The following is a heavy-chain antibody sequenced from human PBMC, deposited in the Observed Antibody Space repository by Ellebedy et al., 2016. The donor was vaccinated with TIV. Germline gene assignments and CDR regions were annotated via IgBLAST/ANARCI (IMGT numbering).Heavy chain of an antibody. CDR1: GFTVSSNY. V-gene: IGHV3-53*01. D-gene: IGHD5-12*01. J-gene: IGHJ4*02. Sequence: GESLKISCEASGFTVSSNYMSWVRQAPGKGLEWVSVIYIGGSTYYADYVKGRFTISRDNAQNSLYLHMNNLRAEDTAVYYCARDPNSPGDTGYGDYWGQGVVVTIST. CDR2: IYIGGST. CDR3: ARDPNSPGDTGYGDY.